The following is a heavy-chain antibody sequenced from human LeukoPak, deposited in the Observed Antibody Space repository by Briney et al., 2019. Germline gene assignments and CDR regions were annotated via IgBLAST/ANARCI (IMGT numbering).Heavy chain of an antibody. Sequence: GGSLRLSCAASGFTSSNAWMSWVRQAPGKGLEWVGRIKSKTDGGTTDYAAPVKGRFTISRDDSKNTLYLQMNSLKTEDTAVYYCTTAPYCGGDCYSDYWGQGTLVTVSS. CDR1: GFTSSNAW. D-gene: IGHD2-21*02. J-gene: IGHJ4*02. CDR2: IKSKTDGGTT. CDR3: TTAPYCGGDCYSDY. V-gene: IGHV3-15*01.